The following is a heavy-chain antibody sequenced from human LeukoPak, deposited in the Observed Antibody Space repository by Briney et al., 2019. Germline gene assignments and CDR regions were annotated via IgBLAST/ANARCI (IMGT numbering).Heavy chain of an antibody. CDR2: INPNSGGT. D-gene: IGHD5-18*01. CDR1: GYTFTGYY. Sequence: ASVKVSCKASGYTFTGYYMHWVRQAPGQGLEWMGWINPNSGGTNYAQKFQGRVTMTRDTAISTAYMELSRLRSDDTAVYYCAREAGHTAIDYYFDYWGQGTLVTVSS. V-gene: IGHV1-2*02. J-gene: IGHJ4*02. CDR3: AREAGHTAIDYYFDY.